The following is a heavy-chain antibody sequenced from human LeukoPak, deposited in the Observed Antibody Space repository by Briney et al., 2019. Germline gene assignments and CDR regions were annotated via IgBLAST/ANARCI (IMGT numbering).Heavy chain of an antibody. CDR3: ARDREAVADYYFDY. D-gene: IGHD6-19*01. J-gene: IGHJ4*02. Sequence: GGSLRLSCAASGFTFSSYWMSWVRQAPGKGLEWVANIKQDGSEKYYVGSVKGRFTISRDNAKNSLYLQMNSLRAEDTAVYYCARDREAVADYYFDYWGQGTLVTVSS. CDR2: IKQDGSEK. V-gene: IGHV3-7*01. CDR1: GFTFSSYW.